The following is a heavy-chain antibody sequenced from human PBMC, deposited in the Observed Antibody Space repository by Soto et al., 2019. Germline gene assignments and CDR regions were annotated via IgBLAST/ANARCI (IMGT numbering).Heavy chain of an antibody. V-gene: IGHV1-46*01. CDR1: GYTFTSYY. CDR2: INPSGGST. D-gene: IGHD2-2*02. J-gene: IGHJ6*02. Sequence: ASVKVSCKASGYTFTSYYMHWVRQAPGQGLEWMGIINPSGGSTSYAQKFQGRVTMTRDTSTSTVYMELNSLRAEDTAVYYCAKVGVVPAAITGTGYYGMDVWGQGTAVTVSS. CDR3: AKVGVVPAAITGTGYYGMDV.